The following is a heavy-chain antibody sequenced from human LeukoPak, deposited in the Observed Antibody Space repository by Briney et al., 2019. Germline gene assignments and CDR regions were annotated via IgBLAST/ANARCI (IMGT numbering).Heavy chain of an antibody. V-gene: IGHV4-34*09. CDR1: GGSFSGYY. D-gene: IGHD4-23*01. CDR2: INHSGST. CDR3: ARDISGKGDAFDI. J-gene: IGHJ3*02. Sequence: PSETLSLTCAVYGGSFSGYYWSWIRQPPGKGLEWIGEINHSGSTNYNPSLKSRVTISVDTSKNQFSLKLSSVTAADTAVYYCARDISGKGDAFDIWGQGTMVTVSS.